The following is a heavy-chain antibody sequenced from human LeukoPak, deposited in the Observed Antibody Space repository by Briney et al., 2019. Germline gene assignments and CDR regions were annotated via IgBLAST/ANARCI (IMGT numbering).Heavy chain of an antibody. V-gene: IGHV4-59*08. CDR3: ARVRGSYYYGMDV. D-gene: IGHD3-10*01. CDR2: IYYSGST. Sequence: SETLSLTCTVSGGSISSYYWSWIRQPPGKGLEWIGYIYYSGSTNYNPSLKSRVTISVDTSKNQFSLKLSSVTAADTAVFYCARVRGSYYYGMDVWGQGTTVTVSS. CDR1: GGSISSYY. J-gene: IGHJ6*02.